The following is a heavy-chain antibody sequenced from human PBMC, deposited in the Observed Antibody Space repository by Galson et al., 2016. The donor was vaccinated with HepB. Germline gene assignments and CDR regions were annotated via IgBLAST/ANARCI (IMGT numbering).Heavy chain of an antibody. J-gene: IGHJ6*02. CDR2: ISYSGGST. CDR3: VRHDYKYYHYYGMDV. CDR1: GFAFSNYA. D-gene: IGHD4-11*01. V-gene: IGHV3-23*01. Sequence: SLRLSCAASGFAFSNYAMTWVRQAPGRGLEWVSGISYSGGSTYYVDAVKGRFTISRDNSKNTVYLQMNTLRAEDTAVYYCVRHDYKYYHYYGMDVWGQGTTVTVSS.